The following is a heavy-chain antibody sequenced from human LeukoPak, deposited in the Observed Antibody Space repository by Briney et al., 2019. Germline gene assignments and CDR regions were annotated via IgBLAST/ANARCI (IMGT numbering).Heavy chain of an antibody. CDR1: GFPFAPFW. CDR2: ISGSGYSA. Sequence: GGSLRLSCAASGFPFAPFWMTWVRQAPGKGLEWVSAISGSGYSAYYADSVKGRFTISRDNSRNTLYLQMNSLRAEDTAVYYCAKDPAAAGTAEYFHQWGQGTLVTVSS. V-gene: IGHV3-23*01. CDR3: AKDPAAAGTAEYFHQ. D-gene: IGHD6-13*01. J-gene: IGHJ1*01.